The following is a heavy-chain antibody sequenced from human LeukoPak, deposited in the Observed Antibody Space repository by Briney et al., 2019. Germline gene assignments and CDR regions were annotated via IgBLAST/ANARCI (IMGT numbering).Heavy chain of an antibody. Sequence: GESLKISCKGSGYSFTSYWIGWVRQMPGKGLEWMGIIYPGDSDTRYSPSFQGQVTISADKSISTAYLQWSSLKASDTAMYYCARLILSVGATPGGWFDPWGQGTLVTVSS. J-gene: IGHJ5*02. V-gene: IGHV5-51*01. CDR2: IYPGDSDT. CDR1: GYSFTSYW. D-gene: IGHD1-26*01. CDR3: ARLILSVGATPGGWFDP.